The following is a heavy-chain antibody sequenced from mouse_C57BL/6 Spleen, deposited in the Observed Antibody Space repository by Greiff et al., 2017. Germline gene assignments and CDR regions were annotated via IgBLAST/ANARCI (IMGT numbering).Heavy chain of an antibody. CDR3: SRGISTVVATRYCYFDV. D-gene: IGHD1-1*01. CDR1: GFTFSSYA. V-gene: IGHV5-4*03. J-gene: IGHJ1*03. CDR2: ISDGGSYT. Sequence: EVKLVESGGGLVKPGGSLKLSCAASGFTFSSYAMSWVRQTPEKRLEWVATISDGGSYTYYPDNVKGRFTISIDNAKNNLYLQMSHLKSEVTDMYSCSRGISTVVATRYCYFDVWGTGTTVTVSS.